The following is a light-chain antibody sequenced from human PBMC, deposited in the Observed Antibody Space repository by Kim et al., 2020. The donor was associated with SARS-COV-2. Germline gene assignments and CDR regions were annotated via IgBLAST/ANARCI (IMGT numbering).Light chain of an antibody. CDR1: SSDVGSYNL. J-gene: IGLJ2*01. Sequence: QSALTQPAPVSGSPGQSITISCTGTSSDVGSYNLVSWYQQHPGKAPKLMIYEGSKRPSGVSNRFSGSKSGNTASLTISGLQAEDEADYYCCSYAGSHVVFGGGTQLTVL. CDR3: CSYAGSHVV. V-gene: IGLV2-23*01. CDR2: EGS.